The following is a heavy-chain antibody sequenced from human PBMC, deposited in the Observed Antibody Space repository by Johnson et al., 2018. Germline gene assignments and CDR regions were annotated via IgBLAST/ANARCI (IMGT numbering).Heavy chain of an antibody. V-gene: IGHV3-23*04. Sequence: VRLVEAGGGLVEPGGSLRLSCAASGLTFKNYEMNWARQAPGKGLEWVPGISDSGGRTYQAHSVKGRLTISRDNSKNTLYLQMNSLRAEDTAVYYCASDQEEGARWWYFQHWGQGTLVTVSS. D-gene: IGHD1-26*01. CDR1: GLTFKNYE. CDR3: ASDQEEGARWWYFQH. CDR2: ISDSGGRT. J-gene: IGHJ1*01.